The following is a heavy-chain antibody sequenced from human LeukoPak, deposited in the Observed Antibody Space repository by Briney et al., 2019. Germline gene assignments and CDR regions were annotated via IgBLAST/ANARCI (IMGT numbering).Heavy chain of an antibody. CDR3: AKGTYGGYDVDY. Sequence: GGSLRLSCAASGFTISSYAMSWVRQAPGKGLEWVSAISGSGGSTYYADSVKGRFTISRDNSKNTLYLQMNSLRAEDTAVYYCAKGTYGGYDVDYWGQGTLVTVSS. D-gene: IGHD5-12*01. J-gene: IGHJ4*02. CDR2: ISGSGGST. CDR1: GFTISSYA. V-gene: IGHV3-23*01.